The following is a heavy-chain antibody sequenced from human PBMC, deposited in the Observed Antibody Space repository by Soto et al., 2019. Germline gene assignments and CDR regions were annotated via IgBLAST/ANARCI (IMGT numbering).Heavy chain of an antibody. CDR1: GYTFTSYG. J-gene: IGHJ4*02. CDR3: ARASGDYDILTGSNFDY. Sequence: QVQLVQSGAEVKKPGASVKVSCKASGYTFTSYGISWVRQAPGQGLEWMGWISAYNGNTNYAQKLQGRVTMTTDTSPSTDYMELRSLRSDDTAVYYCARASGDYDILTGSNFDYWGQGTLVTVSS. CDR2: ISAYNGNT. D-gene: IGHD3-9*01. V-gene: IGHV1-18*01.